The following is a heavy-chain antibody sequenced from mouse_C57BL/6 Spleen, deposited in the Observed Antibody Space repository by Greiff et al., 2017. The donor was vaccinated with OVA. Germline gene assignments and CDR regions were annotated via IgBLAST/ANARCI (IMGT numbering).Heavy chain of an antibody. CDR3: AREGEDYDPSEY. V-gene: IGHV1-80*01. D-gene: IGHD2-4*01. CDR2: IYPGDGDT. Sequence: QVQLQQSGAELVKPGASVKISCKASGYAFSSYWMNWVKQRPGKGLEWIGQIYPGDGDTNYNGKFKGKATLTADKSSSTAYMQLSSLTSEDSAVYFCAREGEDYDPSEYWGQGTSVTVSS. J-gene: IGHJ4*01. CDR1: GYAFSSYW.